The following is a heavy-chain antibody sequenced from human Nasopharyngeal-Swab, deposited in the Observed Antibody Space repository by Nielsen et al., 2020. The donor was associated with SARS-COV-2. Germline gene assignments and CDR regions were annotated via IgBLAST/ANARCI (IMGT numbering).Heavy chain of an antibody. Sequence: GGSLRLSCAASGFTFSSYGMHWVRQAPGKGLEWVAVISYDGSNKYYADSVKGRFTISRDNSKNTLYLQMNSLRAEDTAVYYCARNTHYDFWSGYHYGMDVWGQGTTVTVSS. J-gene: IGHJ6*02. CDR2: ISYDGSNK. CDR3: ARNTHYDFWSGYHYGMDV. D-gene: IGHD3-3*01. V-gene: IGHV3-30*03. CDR1: GFTFSSYG.